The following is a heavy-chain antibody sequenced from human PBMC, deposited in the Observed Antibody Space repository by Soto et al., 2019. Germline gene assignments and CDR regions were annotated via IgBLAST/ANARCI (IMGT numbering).Heavy chain of an antibody. CDR1: GFTFSSYG. CDR2: IWYDGSNK. Sequence: GGSLRLSCAASGFTFSSYGMHWVRQAPGKGLEWVAVIWYDGSNKYYADSVKGRFTISRDNSKNTLYLQMNSLRAEDTAVYYCASLPGGDTVMFPVVFDMGGKGKMVTV. V-gene: IGHV3-33*01. D-gene: IGHD5-18*01. CDR3: ASLPGGDTVMFPVVFDM. J-gene: IGHJ3*02.